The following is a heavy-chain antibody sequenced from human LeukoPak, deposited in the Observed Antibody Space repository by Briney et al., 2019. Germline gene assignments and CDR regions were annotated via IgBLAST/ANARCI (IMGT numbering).Heavy chain of an antibody. CDR2: ISHYENA. V-gene: IGHV4-30-2*01. J-gene: IGHJ1*01. Sequence: SETLSLTCTVSGDSISSGGYFWSWIRQPPGKGLEWIGYISHYENAYYNPSLSSRVTMSVDKSKNQFSLKLSSVTAADTAVYYCASVYYYYDSSGYSVAEYFQHWGQGTLVTVSS. D-gene: IGHD3-22*01. CDR1: GDSISSGGYF. CDR3: ASVYYYYDSSGYSVAEYFQH.